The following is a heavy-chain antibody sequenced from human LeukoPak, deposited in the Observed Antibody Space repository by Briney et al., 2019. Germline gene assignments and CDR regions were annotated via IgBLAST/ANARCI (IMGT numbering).Heavy chain of an antibody. D-gene: IGHD2-21*01. V-gene: IGHV3-53*01. CDR3: ARGTIIAH. Sequence: GGSLRLSCAASGFTVSSSYMSWVRQAPGKGLEWVSVIYSGGSTYYADSVKGRFTISRDNAKNSLYLQMNSLRAEDTAVYYCARGTIIAHWGQGTLVTVSS. CDR2: IYSGGST. J-gene: IGHJ4*02. CDR1: GFTVSSSY.